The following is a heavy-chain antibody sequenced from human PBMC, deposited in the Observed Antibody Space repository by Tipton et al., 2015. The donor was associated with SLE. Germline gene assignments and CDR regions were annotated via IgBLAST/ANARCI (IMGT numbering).Heavy chain of an antibody. D-gene: IGHD6-25*01. V-gene: IGHV4-34*01. J-gene: IGHJ2*01. CDR1: GGSFSGYY. CDR2: VNPSGRA. CDR3: ARNLAAGTGGYCDL. Sequence: TLSLTCAVYGGSFSGYYWSWLRQPPGKGLEWIGEVNPSGRATYTPSLKSRVTVSPDTSKTQFSRQLRSGTAADTAVYYCARNLAAGTGGYCDLWGRGTRGTVSA.